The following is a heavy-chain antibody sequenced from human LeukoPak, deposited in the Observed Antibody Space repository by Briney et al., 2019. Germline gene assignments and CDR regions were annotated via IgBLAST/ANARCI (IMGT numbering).Heavy chain of an antibody. CDR3: ARHVRQPSFWDGQSGFDY. D-gene: IGHD3-3*01. Sequence: PSETLSLTCTVSGGPISSSRYYWGWIRQPPGKGLEWVGSIYYSGTTYYNPSLKSRVTISVDTSKNQFSLILTSVTAADTAMYYCARHVRQPSFWDGQSGFDYWGQGTLVTVSS. J-gene: IGHJ4*02. V-gene: IGHV4-39*01. CDR1: GGPISSSRYY. CDR2: IYYSGTT.